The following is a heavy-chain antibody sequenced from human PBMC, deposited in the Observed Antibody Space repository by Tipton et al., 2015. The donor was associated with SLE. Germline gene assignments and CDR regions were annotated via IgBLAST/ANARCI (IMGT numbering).Heavy chain of an antibody. J-gene: IGHJ6*02. D-gene: IGHD2-2*01. CDR3: ARGGYPYGMDA. CDR1: GGSFSGYY. V-gene: IGHV4-34*01. Sequence: TLSLTCAVYGGSFSGYYWSWIRQPPGKGLEWIGEINHSGSTNYNPSLKSRVTISIDTSKSQFSLKVSSMTAADTAVYYCARGGYPYGMDAWGQGTTVTVSS. CDR2: INHSGST.